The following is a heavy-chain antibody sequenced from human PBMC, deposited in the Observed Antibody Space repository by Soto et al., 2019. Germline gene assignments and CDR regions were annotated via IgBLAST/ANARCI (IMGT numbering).Heavy chain of an antibody. CDR3: ARDGGYGSGSYYYAY. J-gene: IGHJ4*02. Sequence: QVQLQESGPGLVKPSQTLSLTCTVSGGSISSGGYYWSWIRQHPGKGLEWIGYIYYSGSTSYNPSRKSRITIAVDTSKNQFSLKLSSVTAADTAVYYCARDGGYGSGSYYYAYWGQGTLVTVSS. V-gene: IGHV4-31*03. D-gene: IGHD3-10*01. CDR1: GGSISSGGYY. CDR2: IYYSGST.